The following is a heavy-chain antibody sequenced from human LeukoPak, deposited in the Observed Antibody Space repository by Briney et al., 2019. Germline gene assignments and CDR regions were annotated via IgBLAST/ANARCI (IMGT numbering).Heavy chain of an antibody. V-gene: IGHV4-39*01. CDR3: ARGPGIAAAD. J-gene: IGHJ4*02. D-gene: IGHD6-13*01. CDR1: GGSISSSSYY. CDR2: IYYSGST. Sequence: PSETLSLTCTVSGGSISSSSYYWGWIRQPPGKGLEWIGSIYYSGSTYYNPSLKSRVTISVDTSKNQFSLKLSSVTAADTAVYYCARGPGIAAADWGQGTLVTVSS.